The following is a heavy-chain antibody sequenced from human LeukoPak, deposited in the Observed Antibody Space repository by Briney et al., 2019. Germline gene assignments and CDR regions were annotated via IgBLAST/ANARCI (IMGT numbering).Heavy chain of an antibody. D-gene: IGHD2-15*01. CDR1: GGTFTSYA. CDR2: IITIFGTA. V-gene: IGHV1-69*05. Sequence: SVKVSCKASGGTFTSYAISWVRQAPGQGLEWMGRIITIFGTANYAQKYQGTVTITTDESTSTAYMELSSLRSEDTAVYYCARDFEDCSGGSCLYYFDYWGQGTLVTVSS. J-gene: IGHJ4*02. CDR3: ARDFEDCSGGSCLYYFDY.